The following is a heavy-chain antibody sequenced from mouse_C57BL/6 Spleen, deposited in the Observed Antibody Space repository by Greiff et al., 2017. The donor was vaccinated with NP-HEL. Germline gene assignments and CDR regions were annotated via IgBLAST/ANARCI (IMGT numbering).Heavy chain of an antibody. J-gene: IGHJ2*01. Sequence: EVKVVESGGGLVKPGGSLKLSCAASGFTFSDYGMHWVRQAPEKGLEWVAYISSGSSTIYYADTVKGRFTISRDNAKNTLFLQMTSLRSEDTAMYYCASGGVSFFDYWGQGTTLTVSS. CDR1: GFTFSDYG. CDR3: ASGGVSFFDY. CDR2: ISSGSSTI. V-gene: IGHV5-17*01.